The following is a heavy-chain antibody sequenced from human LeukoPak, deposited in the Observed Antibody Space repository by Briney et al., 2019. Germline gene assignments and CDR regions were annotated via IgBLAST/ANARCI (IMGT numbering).Heavy chain of an antibody. CDR1: GYSFTSYW. D-gene: IGHD1-14*01. CDR3: ARSALGPASDYYYMDV. J-gene: IGHJ6*03. V-gene: IGHV5-51*01. CDR2: IYPGDSDT. Sequence: GESLKISCKGSGYSFTSYWIGWVRQMPGKGLEWMGIIYPGDSDTRYRPSFQGRVTISADKSISTAYLQWSSLKASDTAMYYCARSALGPASDYYYMDVWGKGTTVTVSS.